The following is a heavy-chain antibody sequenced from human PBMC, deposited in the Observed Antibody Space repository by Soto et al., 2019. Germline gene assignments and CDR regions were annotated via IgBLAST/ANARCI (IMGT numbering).Heavy chain of an antibody. CDR1: GYSFTSYW. CDR2: IDPSDSYT. J-gene: IGHJ4*02. D-gene: IGHD2-8*01. CDR3: ARQYCTNGVCSDFGY. Sequence: EVQLVQSGAEVKKPGESLRISCKGSGYSFTSYWISWVRQMPGKGLEWMGRIDPSDSYTNYSPSFQGHVTISADKSISTAYLQWSSLKASDTAMYYCARQYCTNGVCSDFGYWGQGTLVTVSS. V-gene: IGHV5-10-1*03.